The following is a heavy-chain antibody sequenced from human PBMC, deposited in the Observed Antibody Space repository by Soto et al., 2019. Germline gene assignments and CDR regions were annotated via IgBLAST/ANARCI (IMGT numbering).Heavy chain of an antibody. CDR1: GYSSTSNW. Sequence: GESLKISCKVSGYSSTSNWIGWVRQMPGKGLELMGIIYPGDSDTRYSPSFQGQVTISVDNSISAAYLQWSSLKASDTAIYYCARHRRGDGHNEASFYHGMDVWGQGTTVTVSS. V-gene: IGHV5-51*01. D-gene: IGHD2-21*02. CDR2: IYPGDSDT. J-gene: IGHJ6*02. CDR3: ARHRRGDGHNEASFYHGMDV.